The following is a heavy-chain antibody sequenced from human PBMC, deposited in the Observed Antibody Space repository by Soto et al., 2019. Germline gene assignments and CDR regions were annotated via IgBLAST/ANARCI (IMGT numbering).Heavy chain of an antibody. D-gene: IGHD3-16*01. CDR1: GFTVSSYA. CDR2: ISGSGST. CDR3: AKALRFTFTTGYYMDV. Sequence: EVQLLESGGGLVQPGGSLSLSCAASGFTVSSYAMSWVRQAPGKGLEWVSVISGSGSTYSADSVKGRFTISRDSSKSTVYLQMNSLRAEDTAVYYCAKALRFTFTTGYYMDVWGRGTTVTVSS. J-gene: IGHJ6*03. V-gene: IGHV3-23*01.